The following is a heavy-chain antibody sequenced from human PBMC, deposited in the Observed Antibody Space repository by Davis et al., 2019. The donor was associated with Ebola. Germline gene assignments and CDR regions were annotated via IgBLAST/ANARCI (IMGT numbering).Heavy chain of an antibody. CDR1: GGSISSSSSY. V-gene: IGHV4-39*01. Sequence: GSLRLSCTVSGGSISSSSSYWGWIRQPPGKGLEWIGNIYYSGSTYYNPSLKSRVTISVDTSKNQFSLKLRSVTAADTAVYYCARGHTYGSMVYGMDVWGQGTTVTVSS. CDR3: ARGHTYGSMVYGMDV. D-gene: IGHD5-18*01. J-gene: IGHJ6*02. CDR2: IYYSGST.